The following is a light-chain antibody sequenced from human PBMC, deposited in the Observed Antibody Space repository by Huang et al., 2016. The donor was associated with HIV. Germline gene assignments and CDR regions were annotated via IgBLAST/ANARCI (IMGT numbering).Light chain of an antibody. CDR3: QQYYSSPLT. V-gene: IGKV4-1*01. Sequence: DIVMTQSPDSLAVSLGERATINCKSSQSVLYSSKNKNYLAWYRQRPGQPPELLIDWASTRESGVPDRFSGSGSGTDFTLTISRLQAEDVAIYYCQQYYSSPLTFGQGTKLEIK. CDR2: WAS. J-gene: IGKJ2*01. CDR1: QSVLYSSKNKNY.